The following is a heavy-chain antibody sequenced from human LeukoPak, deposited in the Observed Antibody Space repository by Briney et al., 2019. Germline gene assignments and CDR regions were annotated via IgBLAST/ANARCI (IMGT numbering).Heavy chain of an antibody. CDR2: ISGSGGNT. V-gene: IGHV3-23*01. CDR1: GFTFSSYA. CDR3: ARGSHGYSSSSADY. D-gene: IGHD6-6*01. J-gene: IGHJ4*02. Sequence: GGSLRLSCAASGFTFSSYAMSWVRQAPGKGLEWVSVISGSGGNTYYADSVKGRFTISRDNSKNTLYLQMNSLRVDDTAVYSCARGSHGYSSSSADYWGQGTLVTVSS.